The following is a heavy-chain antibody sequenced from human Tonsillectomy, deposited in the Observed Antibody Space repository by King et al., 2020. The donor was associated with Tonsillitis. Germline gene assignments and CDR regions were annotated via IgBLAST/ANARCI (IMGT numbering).Heavy chain of an antibody. CDR3: ARRTPRVYYYDSSGYYYFFDY. J-gene: IGHJ4*02. V-gene: IGHV1-18*04. CDR2: ISAYNGNT. Sequence: VQLVESGAEVKKPGASVKVSCKASGYTFTSYGISWVRQAPGQGLEWMGWISAYNGNTNYAQKLQGRVTMTTDTSTSTAYMELRSLSSDDTAVYYCARRTPRVYYYDSSGYYYFFDYWGQGTLVTVSS. CDR1: GYTFTSYG. D-gene: IGHD3-22*01.